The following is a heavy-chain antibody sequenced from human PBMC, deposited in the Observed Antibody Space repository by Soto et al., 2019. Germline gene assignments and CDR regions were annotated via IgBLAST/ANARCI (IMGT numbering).Heavy chain of an antibody. Sequence: PGGSLRLSCAASGFTFSSYSMNWVRQAPGKGLEWVSSISSSSSYIYYADSVKGRFTISRDNAKNSLYLQMNSLRAEDTAVYYCARDAVLLWFGESLGDYYYYGMDVWGQGTTVTVSS. J-gene: IGHJ6*02. CDR1: GFTFSSYS. D-gene: IGHD3-10*01. CDR2: ISSSSSYI. CDR3: ARDAVLLWFGESLGDYYYYGMDV. V-gene: IGHV3-21*01.